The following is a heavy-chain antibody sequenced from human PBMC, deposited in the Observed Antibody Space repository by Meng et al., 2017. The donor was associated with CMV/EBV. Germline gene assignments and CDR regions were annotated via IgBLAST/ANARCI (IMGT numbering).Heavy chain of an antibody. CDR1: GFTVSSNY. J-gene: IGHJ5*02. V-gene: IGHV3-53*01. D-gene: IGHD5-18*01. CDR2: IYSGGST. Sequence: GAALKISCAASGFTVSSNYMSWVRPAPGKGLEWVSVIYSGGSTYYADTVKGRFTISRDNSKNTLYLQMNSLRAEDTAVYYCAREVGYSYGDNWFDPWGQGTLVTVSS. CDR3: AREVGYSYGDNWFDP.